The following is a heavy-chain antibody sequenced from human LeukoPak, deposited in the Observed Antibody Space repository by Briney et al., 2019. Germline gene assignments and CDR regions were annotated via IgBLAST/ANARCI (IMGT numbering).Heavy chain of an antibody. J-gene: IGHJ6*03. D-gene: IGHD3-10*01. CDR3: ARSGYGNGFGELYHYYMDV. Sequence: ASVKVSCKASGYTFTSYDISWVRQATGQGLEWMGWMNPNSGNTGYAQKFQGRVTMTRNTSISTAYMELSSLRSEDTAVYYCARSGYGNGFGELYHYYMDVWGKGTTVTVSS. CDR2: MNPNSGNT. V-gene: IGHV1-8*01. CDR1: GYTFTSYD.